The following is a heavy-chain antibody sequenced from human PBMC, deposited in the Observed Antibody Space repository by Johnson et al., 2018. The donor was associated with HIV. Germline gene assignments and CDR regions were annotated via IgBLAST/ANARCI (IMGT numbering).Heavy chain of an antibody. D-gene: IGHD3-3*01. CDR2: IWYDGSNK. V-gene: IGHV3-33*06. CDR1: GFTFSSYG. Sequence: QVQLVESGGGVVQPGRSLRLSCAASGFTFSSYGMHWVRQAPGKGLEWVAVIWYDGSNKYYADSVKGRFTISRDNSKNTLYLQMNSLRAEARAGYYCAKDRGYDFWSGSQPSDAFDIWGQGTMVTVSS. J-gene: IGHJ3*02. CDR3: AKDRGYDFWSGSQPSDAFDI.